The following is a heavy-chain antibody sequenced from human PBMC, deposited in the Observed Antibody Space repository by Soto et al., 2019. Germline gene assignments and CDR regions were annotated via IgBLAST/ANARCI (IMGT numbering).Heavy chain of an antibody. CDR3: ARAIRGAYYNSPLDT. V-gene: IGHV1-69*05. CDR2: IIPIFGTA. J-gene: IGHJ5*02. D-gene: IGHD3-10*01. CDR1: LGSFSSYA. Sequence: ASVKVDCKASLGSFSSYAISWVRQAPVQGLEWMGGIIPIFGTANYAQKFQGRVTMTRDTSISTVYMELSRLRFDDTAVYYCARAIRGAYYNSPLDTWGQGTVVTVSS.